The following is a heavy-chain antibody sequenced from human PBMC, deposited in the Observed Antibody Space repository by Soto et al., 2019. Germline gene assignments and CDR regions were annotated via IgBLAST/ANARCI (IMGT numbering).Heavy chain of an antibody. CDR3: AKERGRFLAA. D-gene: IGHD3-3*01. J-gene: IGHJ5*02. CDR1: EFSFDDFS. CDR2: LTRTGVST. Sequence: QLVESGGGLVQPGGSLRLSCVASEFSFDDFSMHWVRQAPGKGLEWVSGLTRTGVSTDYGNSVKGRFTVSRDNAKNSLYLQISSLTTEDTALYVCAKERGRFLAAWGEGTLVTVSS. V-gene: IGHV3-9*01.